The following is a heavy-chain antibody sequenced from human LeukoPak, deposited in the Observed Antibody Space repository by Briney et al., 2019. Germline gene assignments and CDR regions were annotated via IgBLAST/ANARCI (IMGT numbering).Heavy chain of an antibody. D-gene: IGHD6-19*01. CDR2: FYYSGST. CDR3: ARSERYSSGWYFYFDY. J-gene: IGHJ4*02. V-gene: IGHV4-39*07. CDR1: GGSISSSSYY. Sequence: PSETLSLTCSVSGGSISSSSYYWGWIRQPPGKGLEWIGSFYYSGSTYYNPSLKGRVTISVDTSKNQFSLNLSSVTAADTAVYYCARSERYSSGWYFYFDYWGQGTLVTVSS.